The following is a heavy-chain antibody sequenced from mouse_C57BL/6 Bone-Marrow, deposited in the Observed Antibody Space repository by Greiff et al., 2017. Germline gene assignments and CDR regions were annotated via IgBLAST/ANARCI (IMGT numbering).Heavy chain of an antibody. V-gene: IGHV1-81*01. CDR2: IYPRSGNT. CDR1: GYTFTSYG. Sequence: QVQLQQSGAELARPGASVKLSCKASGYTFTSYGISWVKQRTGQGLGWIGEIYPRSGNTYYNEKFKGKATLTADKSSSTAYMELRSLTSEDSAVYFCARGYYPIFAYWGQGTLVTVSA. J-gene: IGHJ3*01. D-gene: IGHD1-1*02. CDR3: ARGYYPIFAY.